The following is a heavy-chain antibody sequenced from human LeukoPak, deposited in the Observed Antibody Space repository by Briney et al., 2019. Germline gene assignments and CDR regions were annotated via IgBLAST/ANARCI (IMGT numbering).Heavy chain of an antibody. V-gene: IGHV4-59*08. CDR2: IHYSGST. Sequence: SETLSLTCTVSGGSISNHFWSWVRQPPGRGLEWIGYIHYSGSTNYNPSLESRVTFSVDTSKNQFSLQLNSVTAADTAVYYCARDISGGSHVFDIWGQGTMVTVSS. D-gene: IGHD3-3*02. J-gene: IGHJ3*02. CDR1: GGSISNHF. CDR3: ARDISGGSHVFDI.